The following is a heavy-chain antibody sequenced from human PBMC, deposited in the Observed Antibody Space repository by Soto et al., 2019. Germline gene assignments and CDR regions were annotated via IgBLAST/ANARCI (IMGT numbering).Heavy chain of an antibody. J-gene: IGHJ4*02. CDR1: GYSFSRYW. CDR3: ATPYLIYAY. Sequence: ESLKISCKGSGYSFSRYWIGWVRQMPGKGLEWMGIIFPSDSDTKYRPSFQGQVTISADLSISTAYLQWSSLNASVPAIYYFATPYLIYAYWGQGTLVTVSS. V-gene: IGHV5-51*01. CDR2: IFPSDSDT. D-gene: IGHD3-10*01.